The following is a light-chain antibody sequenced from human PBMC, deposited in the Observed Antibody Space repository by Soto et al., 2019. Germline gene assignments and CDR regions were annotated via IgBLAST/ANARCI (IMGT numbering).Light chain of an antibody. CDR1: SSDVGGYKY. CDR2: EVS. Sequence: QSALTQPASVSGSPGQSITISCTGTSSDVGGYKYVSWYQQHPGKAPKFMIYEVSNRPSGISSRFSGSKSGNTASLSISGLQAEDEAEYYCSSYTTSNTLVFGGGTQLTVL. V-gene: IGLV2-14*01. J-gene: IGLJ2*01. CDR3: SSYTTSNTLV.